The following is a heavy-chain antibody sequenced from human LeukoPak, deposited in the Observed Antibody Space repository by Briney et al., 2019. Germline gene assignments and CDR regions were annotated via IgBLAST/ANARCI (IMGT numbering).Heavy chain of an antibody. J-gene: IGHJ6*03. Sequence: SETLSLTCNVFGGPITSYYWSWIRQTPGKGLEWIGYMFHLGSTNYNPSLKSRVTMSVDASKNQFSLKLSSVTAADTAVYYCARDGWFEEMATITSYYYYYMDVWGKGTTVTISS. CDR1: GGPITSYY. CDR2: MFHLGST. CDR3: ARDGWFEEMATITSYYYYYMDV. V-gene: IGHV4-59*12. D-gene: IGHD5-24*01.